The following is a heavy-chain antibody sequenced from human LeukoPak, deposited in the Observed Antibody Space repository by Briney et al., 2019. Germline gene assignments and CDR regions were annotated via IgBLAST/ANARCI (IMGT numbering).Heavy chain of an antibody. Sequence: PGGSLRLSCAASGFTFDDYGMSWVRQAPGKGLEWVSGINWNGGSTGYADSVKGRFTISRDDAKNSLYLQMNSLRAEDTALYYCARVEGYYYDSSGYFVRPYYFDYWGREPWSPSPQ. V-gene: IGHV3-20*04. J-gene: IGHJ4*02. CDR1: GFTFDDYG. CDR2: INWNGGST. CDR3: ARVEGYYYDSSGYFVRPYYFDY. D-gene: IGHD3-22*01.